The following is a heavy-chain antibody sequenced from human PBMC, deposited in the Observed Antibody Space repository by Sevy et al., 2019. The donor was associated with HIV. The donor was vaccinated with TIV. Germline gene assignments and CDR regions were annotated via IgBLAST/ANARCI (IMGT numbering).Heavy chain of an antibody. CDR2: IYHSGST. CDR1: GGSISSGGYS. Sequence: SETLSLTCAVSGGSISSGGYSWSWIRQPRGKGLEWIGYIYHSGSTYYNPSLKSRVTISVDRSKNQFSLKLSSVTAADTAVYYCARGYCSGGSCYRNWFDPWGHGTLVTVS. D-gene: IGHD2-15*01. J-gene: IGHJ5*02. V-gene: IGHV4-30-2*01. CDR3: ARGYCSGGSCYRNWFDP.